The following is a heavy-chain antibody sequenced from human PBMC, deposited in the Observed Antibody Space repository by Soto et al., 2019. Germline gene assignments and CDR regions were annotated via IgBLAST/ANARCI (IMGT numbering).Heavy chain of an antibody. CDR1: GFDFTSYS. V-gene: IGHV3-21*02. CDR2: INEDSSYI. Sequence: EVQLVEAGGGLVKPGGSLRLSCAASGFDFTSYSMNWVRQAPGKGLELVSSINEDSSYIYYAPSLRGRFTNSRDNAKESLYLQMNSLRAEDTAVYYCVRDFGWYFRSGYMDVWGDGATVTVSS. D-gene: IGHD3-3*01. J-gene: IGHJ6*03. CDR3: VRDFGWYFRSGYMDV.